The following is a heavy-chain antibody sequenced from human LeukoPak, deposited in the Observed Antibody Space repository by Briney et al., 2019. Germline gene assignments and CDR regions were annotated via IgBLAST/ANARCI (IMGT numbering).Heavy chain of an antibody. D-gene: IGHD1-26*01. V-gene: IGHV3-23*01. CDR2: ISGSGGST. J-gene: IGHJ4*02. CDR1: GFAFNTYA. CDR3: AKDRGGSFFAY. Sequence: GGSLRLSCAASGFAFNTYAMSWVRQAPGKGLEWVSAISGSGGSTYYADSVKGRFTISRDNSKNTLYLQMNSLRAEDTAVYYCAKDRGGSFFAYGGQEPRVTVSS.